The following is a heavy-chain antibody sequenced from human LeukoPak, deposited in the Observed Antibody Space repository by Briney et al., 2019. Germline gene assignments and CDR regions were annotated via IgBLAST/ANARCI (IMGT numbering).Heavy chain of an antibody. CDR3: ARQPFRGILATVSFDY. CDR1: GYSFTSYW. CDR2: IYPGDSDT. D-gene: IGHD5-12*01. V-gene: IGHV5-51*01. J-gene: IGHJ4*02. Sequence: GESLKISCKGSGYSFTSYWIGWVRQMPGKGLEWMGIIYPGDSDTRYSPSFQGQVTISADRSISTAYLQWSSLKASDTAMYYCARQPFRGILATVSFDYWGQGTLVTVSS.